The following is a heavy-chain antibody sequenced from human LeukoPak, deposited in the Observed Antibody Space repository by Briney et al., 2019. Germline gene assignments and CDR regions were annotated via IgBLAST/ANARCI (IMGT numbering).Heavy chain of an antibody. D-gene: IGHD6-19*01. CDR3: ARNYSSGFFDY. V-gene: IGHV4-39*01. J-gene: IGHJ4*02. CDR1: GGSLSSSSYY. Sequence: SEALSLTCTVSGGSLSSSSYYWGWIRQPPGKGLEWIGSIYYSGSTYYNPSLKSRVTISVDTSKNQFSLKLSSVTAADTAVYYCARNYSSGFFDYWGQGTLVTVSS. CDR2: IYYSGST.